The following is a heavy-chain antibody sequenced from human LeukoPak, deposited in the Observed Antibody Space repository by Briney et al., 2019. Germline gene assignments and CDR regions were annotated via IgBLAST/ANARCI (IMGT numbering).Heavy chain of an antibody. J-gene: IGHJ2*01. CDR3: SVHWYFDL. V-gene: IGHV4-39*01. CDR1: GGSISSSSYY. CDR2: IYYSGST. Sequence: SETLSLTCTVSGGSISSSSYYWGWIRQPPGKGLEWIGSIYYSGSTYYNPSLKSRVTISVDTSKNQFSLKLSSVTAADTAVYYCSVHWYFDLWGRGTLVTVSS.